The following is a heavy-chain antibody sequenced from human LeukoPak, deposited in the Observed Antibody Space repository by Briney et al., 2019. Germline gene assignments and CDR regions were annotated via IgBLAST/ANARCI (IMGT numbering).Heavy chain of an antibody. V-gene: IGHV1-69-2*01. D-gene: IGHD2-2*02. J-gene: IGHJ4*02. CDR1: GYTFTDYY. Sequence: ASVKVSCKVSGYTFTDYYMHWVQQAPGKGLEWMGLVDPEDGETIYAEKFQGRATITADTSTDTAYMELSSLRSEDTAVYYCATFLYRKLDYWGQGTLVTVSS. CDR3: ATFLYRKLDY. CDR2: VDPEDGET.